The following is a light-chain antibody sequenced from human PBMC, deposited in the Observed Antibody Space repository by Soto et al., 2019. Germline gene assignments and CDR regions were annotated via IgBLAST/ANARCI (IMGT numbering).Light chain of an antibody. J-gene: IGLJ1*01. CDR1: SSDVGGYIY. CDR2: EVS. Sequence: QSVLTQPASVSGSPGQSITISCTGTSSDVGGYIYVSWYQQHPGKAPKLMISEVSNRPSGVSNRFSGSKSGNTASLTISGLKDEDEDDYYCSSYSRSSFYVFGTGTKVTVL. V-gene: IGLV2-14*01. CDR3: SSYSRSSFYV.